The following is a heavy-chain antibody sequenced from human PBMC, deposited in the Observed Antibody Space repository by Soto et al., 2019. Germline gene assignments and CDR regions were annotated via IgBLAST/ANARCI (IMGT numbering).Heavy chain of an antibody. V-gene: IGHV1-2*04. D-gene: IGHD2-2*01. CDR1: GYTFTDYY. Sequence: QVQLVQSGAEVKNPGASVKVSCKASGYTFTDYYLYWVRQAPGQGLEWMGWINPNSGATNYAQKYQGWVTLTRAMSNSTAYMEGRRLEADDTAVYYCARSHCMSPGCYEYQYYGMDVWGQGTTVTVSS. J-gene: IGHJ6*02. CDR2: INPNSGAT. CDR3: ARSHCMSPGCYEYQYYGMDV.